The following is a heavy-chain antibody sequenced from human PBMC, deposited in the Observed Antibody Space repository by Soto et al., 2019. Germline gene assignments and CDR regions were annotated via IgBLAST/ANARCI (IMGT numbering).Heavy chain of an antibody. CDR3: AREGYYSGSGTYSPPRYYGMDV. Sequence: ASVKVSCKASGYTFTSYAMHWVRQAPGQRLEWMGWINAGNGNTNYSQKFQGRVTITRDTSTRTAYMELRSLRSDDTAVYFCAREGYYSGSGTYSPPRYYGMDVWGQGTTVTVSS. J-gene: IGHJ6*02. D-gene: IGHD3-10*01. CDR1: GYTFTSYA. CDR2: INAGNGNT. V-gene: IGHV1-3*01.